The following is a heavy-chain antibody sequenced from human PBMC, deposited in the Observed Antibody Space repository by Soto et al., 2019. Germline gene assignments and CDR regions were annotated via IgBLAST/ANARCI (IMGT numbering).Heavy chain of an antibody. V-gene: IGHV3-74*01. CDR1: GFTFSNYW. CDR3: ARDDYYDSSGYYPHNAFDI. Sequence: EVQLVESGGGLVQPGGSLRLSCAASGFTFSNYWFHWVRQAPGKGLVWVSRLNKDGSRTDYADSVKGRFTISRDNSKNTLYLQMNSLRAEDTAVYYCARDDYYDSSGYYPHNAFDIWGQGTMVTVSS. D-gene: IGHD3-22*01. CDR2: LNKDGSRT. J-gene: IGHJ3*02.